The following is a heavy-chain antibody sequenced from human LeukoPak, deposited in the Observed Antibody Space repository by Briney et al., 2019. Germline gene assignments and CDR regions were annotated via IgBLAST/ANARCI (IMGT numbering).Heavy chain of an antibody. CDR3: ARGQYDSSGEPFDY. CDR2: IYTSGST. CDR1: GGSISSYY. Sequence: SETLSLTCTVSGGSISSYYWSWIRQPAGKGLEWIGRIYTSGSTNYNPSLKSRVTMSVDTSKNQFSLKLSSVTAADTAEYYCARGQYDSSGEPFDYWGQGTLVTVSS. V-gene: IGHV4-4*07. J-gene: IGHJ4*02. D-gene: IGHD3-22*01.